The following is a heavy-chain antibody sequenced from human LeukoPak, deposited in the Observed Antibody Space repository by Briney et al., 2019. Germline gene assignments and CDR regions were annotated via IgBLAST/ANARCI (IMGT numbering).Heavy chain of an antibody. CDR1: GYRFSSYW. CDR2: IYPADSDT. CDR3: ARVSYFGSGTSFGDQYFDY. J-gene: IGHJ4*02. D-gene: IGHD3-10*01. Sequence: GESLKISCKGSGYRFSSYWNGWVRQMPGKGLEWMGIIYPADSDTRYSPSFQGQVTISVDKSIGTAYLKWSSLKASDTAVYYCARVSYFGSGTSFGDQYFDYWGQGTLVTVSS. V-gene: IGHV5-51*01.